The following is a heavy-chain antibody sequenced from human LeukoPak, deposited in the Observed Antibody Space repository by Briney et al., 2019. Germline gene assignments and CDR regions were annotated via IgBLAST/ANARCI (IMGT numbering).Heavy chain of an antibody. J-gene: IGHJ4*02. CDR2: IYYNDDK. CDR3: AHLVVTIDWRSYFDY. D-gene: IGHD3-9*01. V-gene: IGHV2-5*01. CDR1: DFSLSTPGMG. Sequence: SGPTLVNPTQTLTLTCTFSDFSLSTPGMGVGWIRQPPGEALEWLALIYYNDDKRYSPSLRSRLTITKDTSKNQVVLAMTNMDPVDTATYYCAHLVVTIDWRSYFDYWGQGTLVTVSS.